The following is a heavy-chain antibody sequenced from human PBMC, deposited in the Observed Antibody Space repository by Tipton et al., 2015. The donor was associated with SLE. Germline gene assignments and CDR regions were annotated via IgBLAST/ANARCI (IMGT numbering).Heavy chain of an antibody. CDR2: INHSGST. J-gene: IGHJ6*02. D-gene: IGHD2-2*03. Sequence: TLSLTCAVYGGSFSGYYWSWIRQPPGKGLEWIGEINHSGSTNYNPSLQSRVTISRDPSKNQFSLNLSSATAADTAVYYCARQFGYYGMDVWGQGTTVTVSS. CDR3: ARQFGYYGMDV. CDR1: GGSFSGYY. V-gene: IGHV4-34*01.